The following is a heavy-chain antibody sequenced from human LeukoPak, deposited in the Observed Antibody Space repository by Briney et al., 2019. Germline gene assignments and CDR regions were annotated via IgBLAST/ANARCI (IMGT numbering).Heavy chain of an antibody. CDR2: SGSGGST. V-gene: IGHV3-23*01. CDR3: AKRIRANWFDP. CDR1: GFTFSSYG. J-gene: IGHJ5*02. Sequence: PGGTLRLSCAASGFTFSSYGMSWVRQAPGKGLEWVSASGSGGSTYYADSVKGRFTISRDNSKNTLYLQMNSLRAEDTAVYYCAKRIRANWFDPWGQGTLVTVSS.